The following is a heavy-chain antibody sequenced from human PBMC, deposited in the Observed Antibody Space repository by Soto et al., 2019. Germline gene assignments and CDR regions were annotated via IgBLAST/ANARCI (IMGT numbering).Heavy chain of an antibody. CDR2: ISSGGVNI. J-gene: IGHJ4*02. CDR1: GITVSSTY. V-gene: IGHV3-66*01. D-gene: IGHD3-9*01. CDR3: ASNPSYYDISVDY. Sequence: LRLSCVASGITVSSTYMSWIRQAPGKGLEWVSLISSGGVNIYYADSMKARFTISRDNAKNSLYLQMNSLRAEDTAVYYCASNPSYYDISVDYWGQGTLVTVSS.